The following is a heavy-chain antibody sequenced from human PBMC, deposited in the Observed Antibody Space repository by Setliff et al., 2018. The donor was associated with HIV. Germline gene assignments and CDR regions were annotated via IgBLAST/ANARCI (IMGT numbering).Heavy chain of an antibody. CDR1: GASISSGNYF. CDR2: TSTGGHT. CDR3: AREGSHSHSWYNWFGP. V-gene: IGHV4-61*02. D-gene: IGHD6-13*01. J-gene: IGHJ5*02. Sequence: LSLTCTVSGASISSGNYFWTWIRQPAGQRLEWIGRTSTGGHTDYNPSLKSRLSISADTSRNHFSLQWTSVAATDTAIYYCAREGSHSHSWYNWFGPWGPGTLVTVSS.